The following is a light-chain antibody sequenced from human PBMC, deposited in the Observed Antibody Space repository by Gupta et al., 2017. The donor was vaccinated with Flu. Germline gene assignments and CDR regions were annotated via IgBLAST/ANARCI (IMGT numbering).Light chain of an antibody. CDR1: QSISSW. CDR3: QQYEAYPLT. J-gene: IGKJ4*01. V-gene: IGKV1-5*03. Sequence: PSTLSASVGDRVTITCRASQSISSWLAWYQQKPGKAPKLLIYKASILESGVPSRFSGSGSGTEFTLTISSLQPDDLATYYCQQYEAYPLTFGGGTKVEIK. CDR2: KAS.